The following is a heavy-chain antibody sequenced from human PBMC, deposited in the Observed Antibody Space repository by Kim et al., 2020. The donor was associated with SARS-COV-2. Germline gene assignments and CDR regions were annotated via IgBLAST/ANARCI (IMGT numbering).Heavy chain of an antibody. J-gene: IGHJ4*02. Sequence: NYYPDPMKGRLTISRDNSTNTLYLQMNSLRAEDTAVYYCAKADGYNAPFDYWGQGTLVTVSS. D-gene: IGHD5-12*01. V-gene: IGHV3-30*02. CDR3: AKADGYNAPFDY.